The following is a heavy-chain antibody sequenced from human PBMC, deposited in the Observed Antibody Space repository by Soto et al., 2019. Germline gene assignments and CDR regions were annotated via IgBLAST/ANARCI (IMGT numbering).Heavy chain of an antibody. CDR3: VRDSPIGSTFSGYDGIDY. J-gene: IGHJ4*02. Sequence: QVQLVQSGAEVKKPGSSVKVSCKTSGGTFSNDMITWVRQAPGQGLEWMGRIIPLLDRTNYAQKFQGRVTNTADKSTGTAYMELNSLRSEDTAVYYCVRDSPIGSTFSGYDGIDYWGQGTLGTVSS. D-gene: IGHD5-12*01. CDR2: IIPLLDRT. V-gene: IGHV1-69*08. CDR1: GGTFSNDM.